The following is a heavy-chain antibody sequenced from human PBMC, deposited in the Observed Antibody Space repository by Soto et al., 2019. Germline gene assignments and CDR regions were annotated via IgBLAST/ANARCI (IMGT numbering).Heavy chain of an antibody. J-gene: IGHJ3*02. CDR2: IYYSGST. Sequence: QLQLQESGPGLVKPSETLSLTCTVSGGSISSSSYYWGWIRQPPGKGLEWIGTIYYSGSTYYNPSLKIRGTISVDTSKNQFSLKLSSVTAADTAVYYCARQGSGSYNAFDIWGQGRVVTVSS. D-gene: IGHD1-26*01. V-gene: IGHV4-39*01. CDR1: GGSISSSSYY. CDR3: ARQGSGSYNAFDI.